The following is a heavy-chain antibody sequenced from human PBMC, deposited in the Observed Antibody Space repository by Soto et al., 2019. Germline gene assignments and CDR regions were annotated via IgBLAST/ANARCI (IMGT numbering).Heavy chain of an antibody. D-gene: IGHD3-10*01. CDR2: IYYSGST. Sequence: SETLSLTCTVSGDSISNNNFYWGWVRQPPGKGLEWIGSIYYSGSTYYNPSLKSRVTISVDTSNNQLSLKLSSVTAADTAVYYCARHYGYYSHYMDVWTKGTTVTVSS. CDR1: GDSISNNNFY. CDR3: ARHYGYYSHYMDV. J-gene: IGHJ6*03. V-gene: IGHV4-39*01.